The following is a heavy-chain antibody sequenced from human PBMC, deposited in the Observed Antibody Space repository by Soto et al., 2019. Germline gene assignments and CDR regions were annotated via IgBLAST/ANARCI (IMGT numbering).Heavy chain of an antibody. CDR3: ARNYGSGEYYYYGMDV. Sequence: PSETLSLTCTVSGGSISSGDYYWSWIRQPPGKGLEWIGYIYYSGSTYYNPSLKSRVTISVDTSRNQFSLKLSSVTAADTAVYYCARNYGSGEYYYYGMDVWGQGTTVTVSS. D-gene: IGHD3-10*01. V-gene: IGHV4-30-4*01. CDR1: GGSISSGDYY. J-gene: IGHJ6*02. CDR2: IYYSGST.